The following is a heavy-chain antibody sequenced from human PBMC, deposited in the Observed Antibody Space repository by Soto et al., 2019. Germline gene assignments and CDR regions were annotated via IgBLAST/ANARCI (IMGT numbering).Heavy chain of an antibody. CDR3: AKVGITMVRGAKGGLDY. CDR1: GFTFSSYA. J-gene: IGHJ4*02. D-gene: IGHD3-10*01. Sequence: GGSLRLSCAASGFTFSSYAMSWVRQAPGKGLEWVSAISGSGGSTYYADSVKGRFTISRDNSKNTLYLQVNSLRAEDTAVYYCAKVGITMVRGAKGGLDYWCQGTLVTVS. V-gene: IGHV3-23*01. CDR2: ISGSGGST.